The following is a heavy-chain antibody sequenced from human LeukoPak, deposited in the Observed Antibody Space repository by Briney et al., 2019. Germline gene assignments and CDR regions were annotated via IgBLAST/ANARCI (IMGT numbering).Heavy chain of an antibody. J-gene: IGHJ4*02. CDR2: IYTSGST. Sequence: SETLSLICTVSGGSLSSYHWSWIRQPAGKGLEWIGRIYTSGSTNYNASLKSRVSMSLDTSKNQFSLKLSSVTAADTAVFYCARENSESYRGFDYWGQGTLVTVSS. D-gene: IGHD1-26*01. CDR3: ARENSESYRGFDY. CDR1: GGSLSSYH. V-gene: IGHV4-4*07.